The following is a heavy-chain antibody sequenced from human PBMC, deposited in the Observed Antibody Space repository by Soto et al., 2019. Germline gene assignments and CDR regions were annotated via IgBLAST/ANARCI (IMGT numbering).Heavy chain of an antibody. CDR3: AREVVGPTTNWFDP. D-gene: IGHD1-26*01. CDR2: ISSVSSYI. CDR1: GFMFGSHT. J-gene: IGHJ5*02. V-gene: IGHV3-21*06. Sequence: GGSLRLSWAASGFMFGSHTMTWVRQAPGKGLEWVASISSVSSYIYYADSVKGRFTISRDNAKDSLYLQMDSLRAEDTAVYFCAREVVGPTTNWFDPWGQGTLVTVSS.